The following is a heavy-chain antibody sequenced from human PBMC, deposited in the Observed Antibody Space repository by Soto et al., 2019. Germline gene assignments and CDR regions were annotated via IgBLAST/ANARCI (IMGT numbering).Heavy chain of an antibody. CDR3: ARDSSLHQPLFYGMDV. CDR2: MYSGGSS. D-gene: IGHD2-2*01. CDR1: GLTVSSNY. V-gene: IGHV3-66*01. J-gene: IGHJ6*02. Sequence: GGSLRLSCAASGLTVSSNYMSWVRQAPGKGLEWVSVMYSGGSSYYADSVKGRFIISRDNYKNTLYLQMDSLRVEDTAVYYCARDSSLHQPLFYGMDVWGQGTTVTVSS.